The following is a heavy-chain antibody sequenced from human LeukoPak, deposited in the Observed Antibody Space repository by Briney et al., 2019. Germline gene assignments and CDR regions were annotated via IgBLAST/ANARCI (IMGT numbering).Heavy chain of an antibody. V-gene: IGHV3-43*02. CDR2: IGGDGGET. CDR3: AKPRVRSTWAGLGY. Sequence: PGGSLRLSCAASGFTFDDYAMHWVRQAPGKGLEWVSLIGGDGGETYYADSVKGRFTISRDNSKNSLYLQIHSLRSEDTALYYCAKPRVRSTWAGLGYWGQGALVTLSS. J-gene: IGHJ4*02. D-gene: IGHD6-19*01. CDR1: GFTFDDYA.